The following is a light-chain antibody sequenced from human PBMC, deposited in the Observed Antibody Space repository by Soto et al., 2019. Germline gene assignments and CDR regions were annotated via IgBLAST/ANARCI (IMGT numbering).Light chain of an antibody. CDR1: QSVTRD. V-gene: IGKV3-11*01. CDR3: QQRSNWPST. CDR2: DAS. Sequence: EIVLTQSPATLSLSPGERATLSCRASQSVTRDLAWYQQKPGQAPRLLIYDASNRATGIPARFSGSGSGTDFTLTISSLEPEDFAVYYCQQRSNWPSTFGQGTRLEIK. J-gene: IGKJ5*01.